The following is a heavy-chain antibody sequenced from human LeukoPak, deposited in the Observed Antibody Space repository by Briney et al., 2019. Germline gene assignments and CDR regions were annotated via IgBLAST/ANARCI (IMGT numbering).Heavy chain of an antibody. J-gene: IGHJ6*03. CDR3: ARLATGGGYNYFYYYMDV. CDR2: IYTSGST. D-gene: IGHD2-15*01. Sequence: PSETLSLTCTVSGTSISSYYWSWIRQPPGKGLEWIGFIYTSGSTNYNPSLKSRVTISVDTSKNQFSLKLSSVTAADTAVYYCARLATGGGYNYFYYYMDVWGKGTMVTVSS. V-gene: IGHV4-4*09. CDR1: GTSISSYY.